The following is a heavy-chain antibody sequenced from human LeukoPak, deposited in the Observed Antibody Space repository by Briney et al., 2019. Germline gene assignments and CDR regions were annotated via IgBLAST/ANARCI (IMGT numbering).Heavy chain of an antibody. CDR1: GYTFTGYY. J-gene: IGHJ4*02. CDR3: ARVPSQYCSGGSCSTGLDY. D-gene: IGHD2-15*01. V-gene: IGHV1-2*02. CDR2: INPNSGGT. Sequence: ASVKVSCKASGYTFTGYYMHWVRQAPGQGLEWMGWINPNSGGTNYAQKFQGRVTMTRDTPISTAYMELSRLRSDDTAVYYCARVPSQYCSGGSCSTGLDYWGQGTLVTVSS.